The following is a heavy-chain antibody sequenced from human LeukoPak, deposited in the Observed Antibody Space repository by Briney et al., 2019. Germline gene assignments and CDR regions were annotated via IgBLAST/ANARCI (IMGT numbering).Heavy chain of an antibody. V-gene: IGHV4-59*01. CDR1: GGSISPYY. Sequence: SETLSLTCTVSGGSISPYYWSWIRQPPGKGLEWIGYIYYSGSTNYNPSLKSRVTISVDTSKNQFSLKLSSVTAADTAVYYCARVVVRGLRFDPWGQGTLVTVSS. CDR3: ARVVVRGLRFDP. J-gene: IGHJ5*02. CDR2: IYYSGST. D-gene: IGHD3-10*01.